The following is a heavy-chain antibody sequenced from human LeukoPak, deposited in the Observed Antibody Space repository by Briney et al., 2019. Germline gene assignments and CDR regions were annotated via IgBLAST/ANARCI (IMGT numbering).Heavy chain of an antibody. Sequence: GASVKVSCKASGYTFTGYYMHWERQAPGQGLEWMGWINPNSGGTNYAQKFQGRVTMTRDTSISTAYMELSRLRSDDTAVYYCARDSGEYSSSSRRSRQNWFDPWGQGTLVTVSS. CDR3: ARDSGEYSSSSRRSRQNWFDP. CDR2: INPNSGGT. J-gene: IGHJ5*02. D-gene: IGHD6-6*01. CDR1: GYTFTGYY. V-gene: IGHV1-2*02.